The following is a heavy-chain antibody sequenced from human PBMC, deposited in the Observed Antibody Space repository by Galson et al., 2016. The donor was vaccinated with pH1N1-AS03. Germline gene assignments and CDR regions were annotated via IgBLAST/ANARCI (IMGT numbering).Heavy chain of an antibody. J-gene: IGHJ4*02. Sequence: LSLTCAVSGDSISSGVYSWSWIRQPPGQGLEWIGYFSSSGNTYYKPSLKSRASMSVDTSKNQFSLKLTSVTAADTAVYYCTRDPNYYDSSGYHYDWGQGTLVTVSS. CDR1: GDSISSGVYS. V-gene: IGHV4-30-4*07. CDR3: TRDPNYYDSSGYHYD. D-gene: IGHD3-22*01. CDR2: FSSSGNT.